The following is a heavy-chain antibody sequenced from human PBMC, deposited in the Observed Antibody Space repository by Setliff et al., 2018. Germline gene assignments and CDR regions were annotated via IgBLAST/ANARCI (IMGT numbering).Heavy chain of an antibody. CDR2: XXXXGST. CDR3: ARGRNIAARLLDS. J-gene: IGHJ4*02. V-gene: IGHV4-34*01. D-gene: IGHD6-6*01. Sequence: SETLSLTCAAYGGTFSDYYWTWIRQPPGKGLEWVGEXXXXGSTNYNPXLKSRVTISVDTSKDQFSLKVISMTAADTAVYYCARGRNIAARLLDSWGQGTLVTVSS. CDR1: GGTFSDYY.